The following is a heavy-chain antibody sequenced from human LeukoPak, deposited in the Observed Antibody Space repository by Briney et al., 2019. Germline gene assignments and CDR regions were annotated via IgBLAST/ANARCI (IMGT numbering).Heavy chain of an antibody. J-gene: IGHJ4*02. CDR1: GFTFSSYS. CDR3: ARVWYYDSSGVDY. D-gene: IGHD3-22*01. CDR2: ISSSSSTI. Sequence: GGPLRLSCAASGFTFSSYSMNWVRQAPGKGLEWVSYISSSSSTIYYADSVKGRFTISRDNAKNSLYLQMNSLRDEDTAVYYCARVWYYDSSGVDYWGQGTLVAVSS. V-gene: IGHV3-48*02.